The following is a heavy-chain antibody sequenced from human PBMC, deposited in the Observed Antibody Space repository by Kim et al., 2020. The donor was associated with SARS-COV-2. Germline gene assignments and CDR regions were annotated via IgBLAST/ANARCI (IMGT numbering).Heavy chain of an antibody. CDR1: GFTFSSYG. CDR3: ASWARFGSGSSIYYYGMDV. J-gene: IGHJ6*02. V-gene: IGHV3-33*08. D-gene: IGHD3-10*01. Sequence: GGSLRLSCAASGFTFSSYGMHWVRQAPGKGLEWVAVIWYDGSNKYYADSVKGRFTISRDNSKNTLYLQMNSLRAEDTAVYYCASWARFGSGSSIYYYGMDVWGQGTTVTVSS. CDR2: IWYDGSNK.